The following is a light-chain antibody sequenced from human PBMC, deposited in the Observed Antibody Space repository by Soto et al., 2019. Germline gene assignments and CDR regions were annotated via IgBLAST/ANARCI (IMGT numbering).Light chain of an antibody. CDR3: QQYGSSHL. V-gene: IGKV3-20*01. CDR1: QSVSSSY. J-gene: IGKJ3*01. Sequence: EIVLTQSPGTRSLSPGERATLSCRASQSVSSSYLAWYQQKPGQAPRLLIYGASSRATGIPDRFSGSGSGTDFTLTISRLEPEDFAVYYCQQYGSSHLFGTGTTGDIK. CDR2: GAS.